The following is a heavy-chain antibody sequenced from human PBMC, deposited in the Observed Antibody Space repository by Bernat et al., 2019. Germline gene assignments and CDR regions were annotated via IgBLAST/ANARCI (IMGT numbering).Heavy chain of an antibody. CDR3: ARHYKEIGDIPYFDY. CDR2: IYYSGST. D-gene: IGHD2-21*01. J-gene: IGHJ4*02. Sequence: QVQLQESGPGLVKPSQTLSLTCTVSGGSISSGGYYWSWIRQHPGKGLEWIGYIYYSGSTNYNPSLKSRVAISVDTSKNQFSLKRSSVTAADTAVYYCARHYKEIGDIPYFDYWGQGTLVTVSS. V-gene: IGHV4-31*03. CDR1: GGSISSGGYY.